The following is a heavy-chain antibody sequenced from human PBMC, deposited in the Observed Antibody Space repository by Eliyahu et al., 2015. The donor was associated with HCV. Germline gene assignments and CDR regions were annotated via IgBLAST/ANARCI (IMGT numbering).Heavy chain of an antibody. CDR1: GYTXTDYN. Sequence: QVQLVQSGAEVKKPGASVRVSCXXSGYTXTDYNTHWVRQAPGQGLEWMGRIIPNSGGTNYAQKFQGRVTMTRDTSISTAYMELSSLRSDDTAVYYCARGHNYGYEYWGQGTLVTVSS. D-gene: IGHD5-18*01. V-gene: IGHV1-2*06. J-gene: IGHJ4*02. CDR2: IIPNSGGT. CDR3: ARGHNYGYEY.